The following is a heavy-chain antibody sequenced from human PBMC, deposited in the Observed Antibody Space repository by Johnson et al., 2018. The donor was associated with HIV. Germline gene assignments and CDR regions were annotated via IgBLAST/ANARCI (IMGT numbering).Heavy chain of an antibody. CDR1: GFTFSSYA. Sequence: VQLVESGGGLVQPGGSLRLSCAASGFTFSSYAIHWVRQAPGKGLEYVSAISSNGGSTYYANSVKGRFTISRDNSKNTLYLQMGSLRAEDTAVYYCARDEVACAFDIWGQGTMVTVSS. J-gene: IGHJ3*02. V-gene: IGHV3-64*01. CDR3: ARDEVACAFDI. CDR2: ISSNGGST.